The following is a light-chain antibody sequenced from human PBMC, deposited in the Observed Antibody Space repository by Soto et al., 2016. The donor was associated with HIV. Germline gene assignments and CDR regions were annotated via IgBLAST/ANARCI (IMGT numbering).Light chain of an antibody. J-gene: IGLJ2*01. CDR3: QMWDSSSDVV. CDR2: DDS. CDR1: NIGSKS. V-gene: IGLV3-21*03. Sequence: SYVLTQAPSVSVAPGKTARITCGGNNIGSKSVHWYQQKPGQAPVLVVYDDSDRPSGIPDRFSGSNSGNTATLTISRVEAGDEADYYCQMWDSSSDVVFGGGTKLTVL.